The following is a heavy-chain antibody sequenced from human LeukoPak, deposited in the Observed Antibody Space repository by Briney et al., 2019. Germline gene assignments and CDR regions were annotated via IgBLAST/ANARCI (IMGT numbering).Heavy chain of an antibody. Sequence: GGSLRLSCAASGFTFSSYSMDWVRQAPGKGLEWVSSISSSSSYIYYADSVKGRFTISRDNAKNSLYLQMNSLRAEDTAVYYCARRREYYYYMDVWGKGTTVTVSS. CDR1: GFTFSSYS. CDR3: ARRREYYYYMDV. V-gene: IGHV3-21*01. J-gene: IGHJ6*03. CDR2: ISSSSSYI.